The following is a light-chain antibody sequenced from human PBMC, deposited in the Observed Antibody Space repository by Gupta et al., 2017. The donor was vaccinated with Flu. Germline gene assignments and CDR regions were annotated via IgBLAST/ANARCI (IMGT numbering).Light chain of an antibody. J-gene: IGLJ3*02. CDR1: SSDVGGYNY. V-gene: IGLV2-14*01. CDR2: EVS. CDR3: SSYTSSSTLWV. Sequence: HSALTQPAPVSWSPGQSITISCTGTSSDVGGYNYVSWYQQHPGKAPNLMIYEVSNRPTGVANRFSGSKSGNTASLTIAGLQAEEEADYYCSSYTSSSTLWVFGGGTKLTVL.